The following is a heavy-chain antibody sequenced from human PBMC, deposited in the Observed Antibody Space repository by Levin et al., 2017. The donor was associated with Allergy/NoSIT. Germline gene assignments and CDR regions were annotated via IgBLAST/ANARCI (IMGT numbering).Heavy chain of an antibody. CDR2: INWNGGST. CDR1: GFTFDDSG. Sequence: LSLPCAASGFTFDDSGMSWVRQAPGKGLEWVSGINWNGGSTGYADSVKGRFTISRDNAKNSLYLQMNSLRAEDTALYYCARDWGQDGDYVGYFDYWGQGTLVTVSS. J-gene: IGHJ4*02. V-gene: IGHV3-20*04. D-gene: IGHD4-17*01. CDR3: ARDWGQDGDYVGYFDY.